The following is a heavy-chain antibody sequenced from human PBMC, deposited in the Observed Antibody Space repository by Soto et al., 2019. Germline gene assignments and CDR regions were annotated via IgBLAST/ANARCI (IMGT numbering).Heavy chain of an antibody. J-gene: IGHJ6*02. D-gene: IGHD2-2*01. CDR3: GQMKIAVEPAPMDV. CDR2: IYYSGST. CDR1: GGSISSGDYY. V-gene: IGHV4-30-4*01. Sequence: PSETLSLTCTVSGGSISSGDYYWSWIRQPPGKGLEWIGYIYYSGSTSYNASLKSRTSISADPSNNQFSLKLHSLTAADTAVYFCGQMKIAVEPAPMDVWGPGTSVTVSS.